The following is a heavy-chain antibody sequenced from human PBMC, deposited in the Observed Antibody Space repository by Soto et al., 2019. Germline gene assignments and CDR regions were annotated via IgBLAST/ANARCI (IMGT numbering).Heavy chain of an antibody. V-gene: IGHV3-53*02. CDR1: GFSISINY. D-gene: IGHD6-19*01. J-gene: IGHJ5*02. CDR3: ASIAGAEGFVP. CDR2: IHSGGHT. Sequence: EVQLVETGGGLIQPGGSLRLSCAASGFSISINYMSWVRQAPGKGLEWVSIIHSGGHTDYADSVKGRFTVSRDNFKNTVYLQMNSLRAEDTAIYYCASIAGAEGFVPWGQGTLVTVSS.